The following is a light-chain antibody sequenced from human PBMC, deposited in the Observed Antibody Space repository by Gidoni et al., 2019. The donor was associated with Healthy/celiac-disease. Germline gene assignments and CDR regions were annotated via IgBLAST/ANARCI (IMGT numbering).Light chain of an antibody. J-gene: IGKJ5*01. CDR2: AAS. CDR3: QQSYSTPPIT. Sequence: DIQMTQSPSSLSASVGDRVTITCRASQSISSYLNWYQQKPGKAPKLLIYAASSLQSGVASRFSGSGSGTDFTLTISNLQPEDFATYSCQQSYSTPPITFGQGTRLKIK. V-gene: IGKV1-39*01. CDR1: QSISSY.